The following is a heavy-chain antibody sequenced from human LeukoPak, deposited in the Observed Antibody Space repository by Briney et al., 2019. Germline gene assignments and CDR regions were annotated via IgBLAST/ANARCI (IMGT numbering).Heavy chain of an antibody. J-gene: IGHJ4*02. Sequence: GESLKISCKGSGYSFTSYWIGWVRQMPGKGLEWMGIIYPGDSDTRYSLSFQGQVTISADKSISTAYLQWSSLKASDTAMYYCARRYCSSTSCYPGYSSSWDLDYWGQGTLVTVSS. V-gene: IGHV5-51*01. D-gene: IGHD2-2*01. CDR2: IYPGDSDT. CDR3: ARRYCSSTSCYPGYSSSWDLDY. CDR1: GYSFTSYW.